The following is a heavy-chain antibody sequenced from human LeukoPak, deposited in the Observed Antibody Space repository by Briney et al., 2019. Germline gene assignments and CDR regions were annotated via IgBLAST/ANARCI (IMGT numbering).Heavy chain of an antibody. CDR1: GYSFTSYW. Sequence: GESLKISCKGSGYSFTSYWIGLVRQMPGKGLEWMGIIYPGDSDTRYSPPFQGQVTISADKSISTAYLQWSSLKASDTAMYYCARTTARVVVVVGYYYMDVWGKGTTVTVSS. CDR3: ARTTARVVVVVGYYYMDV. J-gene: IGHJ6*03. D-gene: IGHD2-15*01. CDR2: IYPGDSDT. V-gene: IGHV5-51*01.